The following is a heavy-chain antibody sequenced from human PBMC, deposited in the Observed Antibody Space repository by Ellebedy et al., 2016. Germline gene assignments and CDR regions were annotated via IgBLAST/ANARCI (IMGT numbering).Heavy chain of an antibody. CDR3: ARRFSSGWYDY. V-gene: IGHV3-64*01. Sequence: GGSLRLSCAASGFTFSNYAMHWVRQAPGKGLEYVSAISTNGGSTDYANSVKGRFTISRDNSKNTLYLQMGSLRAEDMSVYYCARRFSSGWYDYWGQGTLVTVSS. D-gene: IGHD6-19*01. J-gene: IGHJ4*02. CDR1: GFTFSNYA. CDR2: ISTNGGST.